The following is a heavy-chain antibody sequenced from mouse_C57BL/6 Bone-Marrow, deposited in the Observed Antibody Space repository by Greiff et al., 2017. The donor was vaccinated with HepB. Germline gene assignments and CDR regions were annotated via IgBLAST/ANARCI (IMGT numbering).Heavy chain of an antibody. D-gene: IGHD1-1*01. J-gene: IGHJ3*01. Sequence: VQLQQSGPVLVKPGASVKMSCKASGYTFTDYYMNWVKQSHGKSLEWIGVINPYNGGTSYNQKFKGKATLTVDKSSRPAYMELNSLTYEDSAVYYCATLYYYGSSYQAWFAYWGQGTLVTVSA. CDR2: INPYNGGT. V-gene: IGHV1-19*01. CDR3: ATLYYYGSSYQAWFAY. CDR1: GYTFTDYY.